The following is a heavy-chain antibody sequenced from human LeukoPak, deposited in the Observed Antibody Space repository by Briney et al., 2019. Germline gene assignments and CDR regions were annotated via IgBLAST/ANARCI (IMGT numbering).Heavy chain of an antibody. CDR2: ISPSGSSI. V-gene: IGHV3-11*01. J-gene: IGHJ4*02. CDR1: GPNFSGLL. D-gene: IGHD1-14*01. CDR3: TRGHHGLEY. Sequence: GSLKLSCAVSGPNFSGLLNNLTRQASGEGPELVSYISPSGSSIFYVDSVKGRFTISRDNAKNSLYLQMNSLRAEDTAVYYCTRGHHGLEYWGQGTLVTVSS.